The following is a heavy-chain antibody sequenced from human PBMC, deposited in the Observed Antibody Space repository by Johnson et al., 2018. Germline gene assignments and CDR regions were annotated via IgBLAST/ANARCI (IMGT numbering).Heavy chain of an antibody. CDR1: GFSFSNYV. V-gene: IGHV3-23*04. CDR2: IGGTGGHT. Sequence: VQLVQSGGGVVQPGRSLRLSCSASGFSFSNYVMHWVRQAPGKGLAWVSVIGGTGGHTYYAYSVKGRFTISRDNSKNKLYLQMSSLSAEDTAVYYCAKDRIAVAGHDSLGFWGQGTMVTVSS. J-gene: IGHJ3*01. CDR3: AKDRIAVAGHDSLGF. D-gene: IGHD6-19*01.